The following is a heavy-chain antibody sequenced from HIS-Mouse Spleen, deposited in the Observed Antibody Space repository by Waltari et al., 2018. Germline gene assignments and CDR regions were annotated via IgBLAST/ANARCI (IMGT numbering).Heavy chain of an antibody. J-gene: IGHJ3*01. CDR3: VVSGS. CDR2: ISYDGSNK. CDR1: GSTFSSYG. V-gene: IGHV3-30*03. D-gene: IGHD1-26*01. Sequence: QVQLVESGGGVVEPGRSLRLSCPASGSTFSSYGMHWVRQAPGKGLEWVAVISYDGSNKYYADSVKGRFTISRDNSKNTLYLQMNSLRAEDTAVYYCVVSGSWGQGTMVTVSS.